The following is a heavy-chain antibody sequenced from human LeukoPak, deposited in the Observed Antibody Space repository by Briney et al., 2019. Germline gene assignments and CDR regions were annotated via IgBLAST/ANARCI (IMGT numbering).Heavy chain of an antibody. J-gene: IGHJ4*02. CDR1: GFTFSSFA. CDR2: VSTSGVGT. D-gene: IGHD3-16*01. CDR3: AKDYAVGSIDY. V-gene: IGHV3-23*01. Sequence: PGGSLRLSCAASGFTFSSFAMSWIRQAPGKGLEWVSSVSTSGVGTYYADSVRGRFTISRDNSKSTVFLQMNSLRAEDSAVYYCAKDYAVGSIDYWGQGTLVTVSS.